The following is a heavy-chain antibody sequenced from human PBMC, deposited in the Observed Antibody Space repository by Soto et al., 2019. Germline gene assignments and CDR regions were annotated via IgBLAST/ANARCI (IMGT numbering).Heavy chain of an antibody. CDR3: AQLSVSLSGPYGIHV. J-gene: IGHJ6*02. V-gene: IGHV4-39*01. D-gene: IGHD2-15*01. Sequence: SETLSLTCSVSGYAVTISDYYWAWIRQPPGKGLEWIGSMFYSGLTYYNPSLKSRVTLSVDTSKNQFYVRLNSVTAADTAVYYCAQLSVSLSGPYGIHVWGQGTTVTVSS. CDR1: GYAVTISDYY. CDR2: MFYSGLT.